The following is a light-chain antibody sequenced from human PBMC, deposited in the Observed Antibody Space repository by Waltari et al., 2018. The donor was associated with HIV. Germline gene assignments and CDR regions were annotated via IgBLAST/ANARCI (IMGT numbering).Light chain of an antibody. CDR1: SSNIGAGYD. CDR2: DNT. CDR3: QSYDSSLKVI. J-gene: IGLJ2*01. V-gene: IGLV1-40*01. Sequence: QSVLTQPPSVPGAPGQRVTISCTGTSSNIGAGYDVHWYQQFPGSVPRLLIYDNTNWPSGVPDRFSGSKSGTSASLAISGLQAEDEADYYCQSYDSSLKVIFGGGTKVTVL.